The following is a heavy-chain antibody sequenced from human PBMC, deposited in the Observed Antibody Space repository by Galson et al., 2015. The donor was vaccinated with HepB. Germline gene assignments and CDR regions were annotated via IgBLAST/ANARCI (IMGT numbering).Heavy chain of an antibody. V-gene: IGHV1-3*04. CDR3: ARDRVAAAGTYDNWFDP. CDR1: GGTFSSYA. J-gene: IGHJ5*02. D-gene: IGHD6-13*01. Sequence: SVKVSCKASGGTFSSYAISWVRQAPGQGLEWMGWINTGNGNTKYSQKFQGRVTIIRDTSASTAYMELSSLTSEDTAVYYCARDRVAAAGTYDNWFDPWGQGTLVTVSS. CDR2: INTGNGNT.